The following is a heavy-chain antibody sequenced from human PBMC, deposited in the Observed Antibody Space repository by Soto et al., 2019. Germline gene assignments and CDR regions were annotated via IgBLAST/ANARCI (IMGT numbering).Heavy chain of an antibody. J-gene: IGHJ6*02. CDR2: ISGSGSTT. CDR3: ATDHYGMDV. V-gene: IGHV3-23*01. CDR1: GVTLTSAA. Sequence: GGSLGRSCAASGVTLTSAAMNWVGQAPGKGLEWVSAISGSGSTTNYADSVKGRFTISRDTSKNTLYLQMNSLRAEDTALYYCATDHYGMDVWGQGTTFSVSS.